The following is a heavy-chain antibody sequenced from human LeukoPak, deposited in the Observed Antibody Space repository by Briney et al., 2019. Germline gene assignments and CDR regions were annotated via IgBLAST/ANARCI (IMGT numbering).Heavy chain of an antibody. Sequence: ASVKVSCKASGYTFTGYYIDWVRQAPGQGPEWMGWINSDSGGTNYAQKFQGRVTMTRDTSTSTAYMELSSLRSDDTAFYYCARDTITVTTPYFDYWGQGTLVTVPS. D-gene: IGHD4-17*01. CDR2: INSDSGGT. CDR3: ARDTITVTTPYFDY. J-gene: IGHJ4*02. V-gene: IGHV1-2*02. CDR1: GYTFTGYY.